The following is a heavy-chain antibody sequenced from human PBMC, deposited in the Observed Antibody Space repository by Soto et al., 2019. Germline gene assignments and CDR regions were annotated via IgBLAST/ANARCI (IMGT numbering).Heavy chain of an antibody. CDR1: GGPFRGYG. D-gene: IGHD3-16*01. V-gene: IGHV1-69*01. J-gene: IGHJ6*02. CDR3: ATPARDFYGPFYQHSGLDV. Sequence: QVQLVQSGPEVKKTGSSMKVSCKASGGPFRGYGVNWVRQAPGQGLEWIGGIIPNFGAPNYAQKFQGRVSITAGEVTSTVYMESKGLRSDDTAVYYCATPARDFYGPFYQHSGLDVWGQGTRLTVSS. CDR2: IIPNFGAP.